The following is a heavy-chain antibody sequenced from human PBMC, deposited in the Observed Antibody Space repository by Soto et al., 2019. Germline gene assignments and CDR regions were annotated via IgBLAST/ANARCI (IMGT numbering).Heavy chain of an antibody. CDR2: IYYSGST. J-gene: IGHJ6*02. D-gene: IGHD3-3*01. V-gene: IGHV4-30-4*01. Sequence: QVQLQESGPGLVKPSQTLSLTCTVSGGSISSGDYYWSWIRQPPGKGLEWIGYIYYSGSTYYNPSRKRRVTISVDTAKNQLSLKLSSVTAADTAVYYCARGGIDLWSGYLQSYYYYGMDVWGQGTTVTVSS. CDR1: GGSISSGDYY. CDR3: ARGGIDLWSGYLQSYYYYGMDV.